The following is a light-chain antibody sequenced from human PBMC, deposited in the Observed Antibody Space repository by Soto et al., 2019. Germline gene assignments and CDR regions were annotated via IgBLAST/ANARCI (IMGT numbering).Light chain of an antibody. CDR2: DAS. CDR1: QSVSSY. J-gene: IGKJ1*01. V-gene: IGKV3-11*01. CDR3: QQRINWPT. Sequence: EIVLTQSPATLSLSPGERATLSCRASQSVSSYLAWYQQKPGQAPRLLIYDASNRATGIPARFSGSGSGTDFTLTISSREPEDFAVYYCQQRINWPTFGQGTKVEIK.